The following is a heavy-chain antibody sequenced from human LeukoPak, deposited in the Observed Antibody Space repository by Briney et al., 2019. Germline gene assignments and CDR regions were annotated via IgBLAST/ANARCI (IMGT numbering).Heavy chain of an antibody. D-gene: IGHD3-22*01. V-gene: IGHV3-9*01. Sequence: GGSLRLSCAASGFTFDDYAMHWVRQAPGKGLEWVSGISWNSGGIYYANSVKGRFTISRDNAKNSLYLQMNSLRAEDTAFYYCAKALSGVNTGQFDYWGQGTLVTVSS. CDR3: AKALSGVNTGQFDY. J-gene: IGHJ4*02. CDR2: ISWNSGGI. CDR1: GFTFDDYA.